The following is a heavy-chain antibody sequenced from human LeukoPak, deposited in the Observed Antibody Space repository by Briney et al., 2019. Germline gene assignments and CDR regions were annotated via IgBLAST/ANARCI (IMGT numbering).Heavy chain of an antibody. D-gene: IGHD1-1*01. CDR3: TRQNGPDYYYYYMDV. CDR1: GFTFSGSA. Sequence: PGGSLRLSCAASGFTFSGSAMHWVRQASGKGLEWVGRIRSKANSYATAYAASVKGRFTISRDDSKNTAYLQMNSLKTEDTAVYYCTRQNGPDYYYYYMDVWGKGTTVTISS. CDR2: IRSKANSYAT. J-gene: IGHJ6*03. V-gene: IGHV3-73*01.